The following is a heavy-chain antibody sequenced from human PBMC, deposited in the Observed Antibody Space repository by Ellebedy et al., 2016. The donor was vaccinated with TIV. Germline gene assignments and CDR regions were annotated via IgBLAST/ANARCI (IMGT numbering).Heavy chain of an antibody. J-gene: IGHJ3*02. CDR3: AREPPYCSGGSCYRDAFDI. CDR1: GFTFSSYA. CDR2: ISYDRSNK. V-gene: IGHV3-30-3*01. Sequence: GGSLRLXXAASGFTFSSYAMHWVRQAPGKGLEWVAVISYDRSNKYYADSVKGRFTISRDNSKNTLYLQMNSLRAEDTAVYYCAREPPYCSGGSCYRDAFDIWGQGTMVTVSS. D-gene: IGHD2-15*01.